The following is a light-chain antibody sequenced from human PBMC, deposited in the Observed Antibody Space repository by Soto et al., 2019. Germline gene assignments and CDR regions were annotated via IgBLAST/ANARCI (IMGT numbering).Light chain of an antibody. CDR2: GAS. J-gene: IGKJ5*01. CDR1: QSVSSSY. CDR3: QQRSNWPIT. V-gene: IGKV3D-20*02. Sequence: EIVLSQSPGTLSLSPGERATLSCRASQSVSSSYLAWYQQKPGQAPRLLIFGASIRDTGIPDRFSGSGSGTEFTLTISSLQSEDFAVYYCQQRSNWPITFGQGTRLEIK.